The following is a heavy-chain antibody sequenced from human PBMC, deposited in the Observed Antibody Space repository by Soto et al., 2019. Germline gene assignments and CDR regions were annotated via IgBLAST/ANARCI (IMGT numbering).Heavy chain of an antibody. Sequence: ASVKVSCKASGYTFNTYSISWVRQAPGQGLEWMGWISGYNGDTHYAQKFQGRVTMTTDTSMSTAYMELRSLRSDDTAMYYCARENVLSYVDTAMVDYFDYWGQGTLVTV. CDR3: ARENVLSYVDTAMVDYFDY. CDR1: GYTFNTYS. D-gene: IGHD5-18*01. J-gene: IGHJ4*02. V-gene: IGHV1-18*01. CDR2: ISGYNGDT.